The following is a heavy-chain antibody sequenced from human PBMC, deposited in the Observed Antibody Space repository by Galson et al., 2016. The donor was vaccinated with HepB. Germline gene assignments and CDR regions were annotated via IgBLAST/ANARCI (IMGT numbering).Heavy chain of an antibody. J-gene: IGHJ6*02. D-gene: IGHD6-25*01. CDR2: IWYDGRNK. V-gene: IGHV3-33*01. CDR1: GFTFNNYG. Sequence: SLRLSCAASGFTFNNYGMHWVRQAPGKGLEWVALIWYDGRNKYYADSVKGRFTISRDNSKNTLYLQMNSLRAEDTAVYYCVRARAARATVYYYGMDFWGQGATVTVSS. CDR3: VRARAARATVYYYGMDF.